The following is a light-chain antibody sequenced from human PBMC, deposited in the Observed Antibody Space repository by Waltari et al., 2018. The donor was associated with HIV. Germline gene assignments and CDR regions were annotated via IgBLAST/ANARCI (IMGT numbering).Light chain of an antibody. J-gene: IGKJ2*01. CDR1: QSISSY. V-gene: IGKV1-39*01. CDR3: QQSYSAPET. CDR2: AAS. Sequence: DIQMTQSPSSLSASVGDRVTITCRASQSISSYLNWYQQKPGKAPKLLIHAASSLQSAVPSRFSGSVSGTDFTLTINSLQPEDFATYYCQQSYSAPETFGQGTKLEIK.